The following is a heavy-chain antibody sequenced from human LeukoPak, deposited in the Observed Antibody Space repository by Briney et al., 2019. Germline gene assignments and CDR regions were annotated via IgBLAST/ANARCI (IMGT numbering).Heavy chain of an antibody. V-gene: IGHV3-7*01. D-gene: IGHD3-10*01. Sequence: PGGSLRLSCVASGFTFSSYWMTWVRQAPGKGLEWVANIKTDGSQIYYVDSVKGRFTISRDNAKNSLYLQMNSLRAEDTAVYYCVRNRYYYGSRNYGVPNWFDPWGQGTLVTVSS. J-gene: IGHJ5*02. CDR1: GFTFSSYW. CDR2: IKTDGSQI. CDR3: VRNRYYYGSRNYGVPNWFDP.